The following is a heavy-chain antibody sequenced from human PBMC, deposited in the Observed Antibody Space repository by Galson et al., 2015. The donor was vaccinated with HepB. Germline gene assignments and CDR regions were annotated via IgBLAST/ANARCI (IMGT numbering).Heavy chain of an antibody. CDR1: GFTFSSYA. J-gene: IGHJ3*02. Sequence: SLRLSCAASGFTFSSYAMHWVRQAPGKGLEWVAVISYDGSNKYYADSVKGRFTISRDNSKNTLYLQMNSLRAEDTAVYYCARDLAVAVTTSLDAFDIWGQGTMVTVSS. CDR3: ARDLAVAVTTSLDAFDI. V-gene: IGHV3-30*04. D-gene: IGHD4-17*01. CDR2: ISYDGSNK.